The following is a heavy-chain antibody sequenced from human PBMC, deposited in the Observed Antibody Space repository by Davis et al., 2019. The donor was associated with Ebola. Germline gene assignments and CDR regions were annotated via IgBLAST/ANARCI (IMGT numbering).Heavy chain of an antibody. D-gene: IGHD3-10*01. J-gene: IGHJ4*02. CDR2: ISSSSYI. Sequence: GESLKIPCAASGFTFSSYSMNWVRQAPGKGLEWVSSISSSSYIYYADSVKGRFTISRDNAKNSLYLQMNSLRAEDTAVYYCARERYYYGSGSYYYYFDYWGQGTLVTVSS. CDR1: GFTFSSYS. CDR3: ARERYYYGSGSYYYYFDY. V-gene: IGHV3-21*01.